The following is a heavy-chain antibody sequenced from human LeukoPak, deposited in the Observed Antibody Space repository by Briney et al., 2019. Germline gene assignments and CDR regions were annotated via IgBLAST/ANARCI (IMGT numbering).Heavy chain of an antibody. CDR1: GFTVSSNY. CDR3: ARSVEGYFDN. CDR2: IYSGGGA. J-gene: IGHJ4*02. Sequence: GGSLRLSCAASGFTVSSNYMSWVRQAPGKGLECVSVIYSGGGAYYADSVKGRFTISRDNSKNTLYLQMNSLRAEDTAVYYCARSVEGYFDNWGQGTLVTVSS. V-gene: IGHV3-53*01.